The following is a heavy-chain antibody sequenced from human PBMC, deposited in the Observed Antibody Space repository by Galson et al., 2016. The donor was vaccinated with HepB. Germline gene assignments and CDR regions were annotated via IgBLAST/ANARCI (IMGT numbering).Heavy chain of an antibody. Sequence: SETLSLTCTVSSGSISYNYWSWIRQPPGKGLEWVGHVYRSGSTNYNPSLKSRVTISVDTSKNQFSLKLSSVTASDTAVYYSARDYDTSGDYYVRWFDPWSQGTLVTVSS. CDR1: SGSISYNY. CDR2: VYRSGST. D-gene: IGHD3-22*01. CDR3: ARDYDTSGDYYVRWFDP. V-gene: IGHV4-4*08. J-gene: IGHJ5*02.